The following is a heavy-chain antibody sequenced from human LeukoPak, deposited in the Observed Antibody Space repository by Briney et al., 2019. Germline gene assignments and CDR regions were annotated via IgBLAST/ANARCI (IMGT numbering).Heavy chain of an antibody. CDR2: ISGGSA. CDR3: AKDRSSRYDFWSGSFSHYYYYYMDV. CDR1: GFTFSSYA. D-gene: IGHD3-3*01. J-gene: IGHJ6*03. V-gene: IGHV3-23*01. Sequence: PGGSLRLSCAASGFTFSSYAMSWVRQAPGKGLEWVSAISGGSADYAGSVKGRFSISIDNSKNTRYLQMNSLRAEDTAVYYCAKDRSSRYDFWSGSFSHYYYYYMDVWGKGTTVTVSS.